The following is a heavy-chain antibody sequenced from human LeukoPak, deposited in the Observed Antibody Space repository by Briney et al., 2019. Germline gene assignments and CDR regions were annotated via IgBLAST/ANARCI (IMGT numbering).Heavy chain of an antibody. J-gene: IGHJ4*02. CDR3: ARRKNYYGSGTNFDY. Sequence: SETLSLTCTVSGGSISSYYWSWIRQPPGKGLEWIGYIYYSGSTNYNPSLKSRVTISVDTSKNQFSLKLSSVTTADTAVYYCARRKNYYGSGTNFDYWGQGTLVTVSS. CDR2: IYYSGST. CDR1: GGSISSYY. V-gene: IGHV4-59*12. D-gene: IGHD3-10*01.